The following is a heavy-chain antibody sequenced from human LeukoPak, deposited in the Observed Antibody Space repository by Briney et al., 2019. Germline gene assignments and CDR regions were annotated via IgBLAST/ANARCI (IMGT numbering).Heavy chain of an antibody. V-gene: IGHV3-21*01. Sequence: PGGSLRLSCAASGFTFSSYSMNWVRQAPGKGLEWVSSISSSSSYIYYADSVKGRFTISRDNAKNSLYLQMNSLGAEDTAVYYCARVGSRDYYGMDVWGQGTTVTVSS. CDR1: GFTFSSYS. CDR2: ISSSSSYI. CDR3: ARVGSRDYYGMDV. J-gene: IGHJ6*02.